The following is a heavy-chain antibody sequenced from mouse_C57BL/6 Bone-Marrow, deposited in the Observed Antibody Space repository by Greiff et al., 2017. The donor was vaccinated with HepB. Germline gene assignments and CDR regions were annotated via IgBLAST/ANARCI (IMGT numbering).Heavy chain of an antibody. J-gene: IGHJ1*03. V-gene: IGHV1-53*01. D-gene: IGHD1-1*01. CDR1: GYTFTSYW. CDR3: ARGLFITSATGFDV. CDR2: INPSNGGT. Sequence: QVQLQQPGTELVKPGASVKLSCKASGYTFTSYWMHWVKQRPGQGLEWIGNINPSNGGTNYNEKFKSKATLTVDKSSSTAYMQLSSLTSEDAAVYYCARGLFITSATGFDVWGTGTTVTVSS.